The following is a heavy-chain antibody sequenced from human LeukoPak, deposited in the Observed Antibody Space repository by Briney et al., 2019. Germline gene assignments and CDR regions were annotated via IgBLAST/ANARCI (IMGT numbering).Heavy chain of an antibody. V-gene: IGHV1-69*01. Sequence: SVKVSCTASGGTFSSYAISWVRQAPGQGLEWMGGIIPIFGTANYAQKFQGRVTITADESTSTAYMELSSLRSEDTAVYYCAGDIVVVPAATGGWFDPWGQGTLVTVSS. CDR2: IIPIFGTA. CDR3: AGDIVVVPAATGGWFDP. J-gene: IGHJ5*02. CDR1: GGTFSSYA. D-gene: IGHD2-2*01.